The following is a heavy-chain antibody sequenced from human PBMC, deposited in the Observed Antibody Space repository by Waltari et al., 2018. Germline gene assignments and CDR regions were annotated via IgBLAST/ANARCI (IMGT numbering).Heavy chain of an antibody. Sequence: QLQLQESGPGLVKPSETLSLTCTVSGGSISSSSYYWGWIRQPPGKGLEWIGSIYYSGSTYYNPSLKSRVTISVDTSKNQFSLKLSSVTAADTAVYYCAREAGPYCSSTSCYYYYYYYYMDVWGKGTTVTISS. D-gene: IGHD2-2*01. J-gene: IGHJ6*03. V-gene: IGHV4-39*07. CDR2: IYYSGST. CDR1: GGSISSSSYY. CDR3: AREAGPYCSSTSCYYYYYYYYMDV.